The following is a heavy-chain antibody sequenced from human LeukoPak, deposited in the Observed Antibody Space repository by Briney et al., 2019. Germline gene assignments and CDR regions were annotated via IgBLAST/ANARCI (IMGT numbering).Heavy chain of an antibody. D-gene: IGHD3-22*01. Sequence: SETLSLTCTISGASISSSSWSWIRQPPGKGLEWIGEINHSGSTNYNPSLKSRVTISVDTSKNQFSLKLSSVTAADTAVYYCARGFHYYDSRDRAFDIWGQGTMVTVSS. J-gene: IGHJ3*02. CDR1: GASISSSS. CDR3: ARGFHYYDSRDRAFDI. CDR2: INHSGST. V-gene: IGHV4-34*01.